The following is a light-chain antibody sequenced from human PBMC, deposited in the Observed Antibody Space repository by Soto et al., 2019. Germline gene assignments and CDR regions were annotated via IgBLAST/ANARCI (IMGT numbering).Light chain of an antibody. CDR1: SSNVGSYKL. CDR3: SSYTTSTSFIL. V-gene: IGLV2-14*02. J-gene: IGLJ2*01. CDR2: EVS. Sequence: QSALTQPASVSGSPGQSITISCTGTSSNVGSYKLVSWYQQHPGKAPKLMIFEVSSRPSGVSNRFSGSKSGNTASLTISGLQAEDEAYYYCSSYTTSTSFILFGGGTKLTVL.